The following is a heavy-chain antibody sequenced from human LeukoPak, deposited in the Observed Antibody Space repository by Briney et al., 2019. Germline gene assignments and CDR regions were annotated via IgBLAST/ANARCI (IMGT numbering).Heavy chain of an antibody. J-gene: IGHJ4*02. CDR2: ISAYNTNP. Sequence: ASVKVSCKASGHTFPSYGISWVRQAPGQGLEWMGWISAYNTNPNYAQKIQSKVTMTTDTSTRTAHMELRSLTSDDTAVYYCARDAGGDSSGSPDYWGQGTLVTVSS. CDR1: GHTFPSYG. V-gene: IGHV1-18*01. D-gene: IGHD3-22*01. CDR3: ARDAGGDSSGSPDY.